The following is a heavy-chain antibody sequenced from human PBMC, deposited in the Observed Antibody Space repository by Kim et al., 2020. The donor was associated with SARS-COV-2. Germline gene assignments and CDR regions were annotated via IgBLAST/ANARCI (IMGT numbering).Heavy chain of an antibody. V-gene: IGHV3-23*01. CDR1: GFTFSSYA. D-gene: IGHD2-15*01. CDR2: ISGSGGST. CDR3: AKGYCSGGSCYPEHDAFDI. J-gene: IGHJ3*02. Sequence: GGSLRLSCAASGFTFSSYAMSWVRQAPGKGLEWVSAISGSGGSTYYADSVKGRFTISRDNSKNTLYLQMNSLRAEDTAVYYCAKGYCSGGSCYPEHDAFDIWGQGTMVTVSS.